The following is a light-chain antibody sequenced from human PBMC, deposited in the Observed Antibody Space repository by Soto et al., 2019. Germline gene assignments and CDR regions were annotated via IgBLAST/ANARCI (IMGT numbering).Light chain of an antibody. CDR1: QSVSSY. J-gene: IGKJ5*01. V-gene: IGKV3-11*01. CDR3: QQSYNTPIT. Sequence: PATLSVSPGERATLSCRASQSVSSYLAWYQQKPGQAPRLLIYDASNRATGIPARFSGSGSGTDFTLTINSLQPEDFATYYCQQSYNTPITFGQGTRLEIK. CDR2: DAS.